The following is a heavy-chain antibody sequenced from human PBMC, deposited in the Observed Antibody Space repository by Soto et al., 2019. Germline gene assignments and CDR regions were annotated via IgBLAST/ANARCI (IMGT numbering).Heavy chain of an antibody. CDR3: ARIYDFWSGYSWGAFDI. CDR1: GYTFTSYG. Sequence: ASVKVSCKAPGYTFTSYGISWVRQAPGQGLEWMGWISAYNGNTNYAQKLQGRVTMTTDTSTSTAYMELRSLRSDDTAVYYCARIYDFWSGYSWGAFDIWGQGTMVTVSS. CDR2: ISAYNGNT. V-gene: IGHV1-18*01. D-gene: IGHD3-3*01. J-gene: IGHJ3*02.